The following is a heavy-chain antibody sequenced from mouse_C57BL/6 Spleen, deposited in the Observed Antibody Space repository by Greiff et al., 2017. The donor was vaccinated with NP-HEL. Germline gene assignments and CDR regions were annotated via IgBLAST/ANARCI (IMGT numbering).Heavy chain of an antibody. J-gene: IGHJ2*01. CDR1: GYTFTSYW. D-gene: IGHD1-1*01. Sequence: QVQLQQPGAELVKPGASVKLSCKASGYTFTSYWMHWVKQRPGQGLEWIGMIHPNSGSTNYNEKFKSKATLTVDKSSSTAYMQLSSLTSEDSAVYYCARSIYGGHYFDYWGQGTTLTVSS. CDR3: ARSIYGGHYFDY. CDR2: IHPNSGST. V-gene: IGHV1-64*01.